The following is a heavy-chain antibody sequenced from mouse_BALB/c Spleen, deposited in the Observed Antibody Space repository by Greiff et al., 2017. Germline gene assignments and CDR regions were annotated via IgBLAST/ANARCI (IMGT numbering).Heavy chain of an antibody. Sequence: EVQRVESGPELVKPGASVKISCKASGYSFTGYYMHWVKQSHVKSLEWIGRINPYNGATSYNQNFKDKASLTVDKSSSTAYMELHSLTSEDSAVYYCARWAYDFYAMDYWGQGTSVTVSS. CDR1: GYSFTGYY. D-gene: IGHD3-1*01. CDR3: ARWAYDFYAMDY. V-gene: IGHV1-31*01. CDR2: INPYNGAT. J-gene: IGHJ4*01.